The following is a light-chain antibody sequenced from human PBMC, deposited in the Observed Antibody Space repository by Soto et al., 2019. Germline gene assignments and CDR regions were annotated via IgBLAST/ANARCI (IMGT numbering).Light chain of an antibody. CDR3: QQSYSIPIT. Sequence: DIQMTQSPSSLSASVGDRVTITCRASQSISGYLNWYQQKPGKAPKLLIYAASSLQSGVPSRFSGSGSGTDFTLTITSLQSEDFATYFCQQSYSIPITFGQGTRLEIK. CDR1: QSISGY. J-gene: IGKJ5*01. CDR2: AAS. V-gene: IGKV1-39*01.